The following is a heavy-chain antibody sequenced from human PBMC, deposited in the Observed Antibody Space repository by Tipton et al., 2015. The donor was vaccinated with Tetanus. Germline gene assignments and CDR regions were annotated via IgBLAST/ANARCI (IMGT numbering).Heavy chain of an antibody. CDR2: IYPGDSDT. J-gene: IGHJ2*01. Sequence: VQLVQSGAEVKKSGESLKISCKASGYSFTSYWIGWVRQMPGKGLEWMGIIYPGDSDTTYSPSFEGQVTISADKSISTSYLQWNTLKASAPAVFFCARRLGPYTGDQIWHFDLWGRGTLVTVSS. D-gene: IGHD7-27*01. V-gene: IGHV5-51*01. CDR1: GYSFTSYW. CDR3: ARRLGPYTGDQIWHFDL.